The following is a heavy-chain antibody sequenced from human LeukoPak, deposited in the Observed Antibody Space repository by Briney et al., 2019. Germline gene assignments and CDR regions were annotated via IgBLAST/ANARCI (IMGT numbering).Heavy chain of an antibody. J-gene: IGHJ5*02. V-gene: IGHV3-21*01. Sequence: GGSLRLSCAASGFTFSSYSMNWVRQAPGKGLEWVSSISSSSSYIYYADSVKGRFTISRDYAKNSLYLQMNSLRAEDTAVYYCARAAMVRGVIGWFDPWGQGTLVTVSS. CDR1: GFTFSSYS. CDR3: ARAAMVRGVIGWFDP. CDR2: ISSSSSYI. D-gene: IGHD3-10*01.